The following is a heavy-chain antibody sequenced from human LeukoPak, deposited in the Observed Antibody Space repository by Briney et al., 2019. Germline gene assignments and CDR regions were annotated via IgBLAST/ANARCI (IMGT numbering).Heavy chain of an antibody. Sequence: GGSLRLSCAASGFTLSSYAMSWVRQAPGKGLEWVSAISGSGGSTYYAGSVKGRFTISRDNSKNTLYLQMNSLRAEDTAVYYCAKVNWGREVPFDYWGQGTLVTVSS. CDR2: ISGSGGST. CDR1: GFTLSSYA. V-gene: IGHV3-23*01. J-gene: IGHJ4*02. D-gene: IGHD3-16*01. CDR3: AKVNWGREVPFDY.